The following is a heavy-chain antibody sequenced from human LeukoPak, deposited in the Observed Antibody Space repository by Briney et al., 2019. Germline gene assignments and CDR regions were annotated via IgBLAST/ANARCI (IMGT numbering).Heavy chain of an antibody. D-gene: IGHD6-19*01. J-gene: IGHJ4*02. Sequence: GGSLRLSCAASGFTVSSSYMSRVRQAPGKGLEWVSLIYSGGTTHYADSVKGRFTISRDNSKNTLYLQMKSLRAEDTALYYCARERNLEIAVAGTIFNYWGQGTLVTVSS. CDR2: IYSGGTT. CDR1: GFTVSSSY. V-gene: IGHV3-66*01. CDR3: ARERNLEIAVAGTIFNY.